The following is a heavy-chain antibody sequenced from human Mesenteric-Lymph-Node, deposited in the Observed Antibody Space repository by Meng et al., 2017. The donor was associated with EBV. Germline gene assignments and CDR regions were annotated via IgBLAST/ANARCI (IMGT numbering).Heavy chain of an antibody. CDR3: ARSYGEYVY. J-gene: IGHJ4*02. V-gene: IGHV3-11*01. D-gene: IGHD4-17*01. CDR2: ISNSGDAI. CDR1: GFTFSDYY. Sequence: QVQRVESGGGVVQPGRSLRLSCAASGFTFSDYYMTWIRQAPGKGLEWVSYISNSGDAIYYADSVKGRFTISRDNAKNSLYLQMNSLRVEDTAVYYCARSYGEYVYWGQGTLVTVSS.